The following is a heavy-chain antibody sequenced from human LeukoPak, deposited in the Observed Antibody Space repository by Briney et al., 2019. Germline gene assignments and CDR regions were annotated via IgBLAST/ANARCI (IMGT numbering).Heavy chain of an antibody. CDR2: IHDSGST. CDR1: GGTISSYY. J-gene: IGHJ5*02. V-gene: IGHV4-59*08. CDR3: ARLGLYCSGGSCYMDWFDP. Sequence: SETLSLTCTVSGGTISSYYWNWIRQPPGKGLEWIGYIHDSGSTKYNPSLKSRVTISVDTSKNQFSLNLSSVTAADTAVYYCARLGLYCSGGSCYMDWFDPWGQGTLVTVSS. D-gene: IGHD2-15*01.